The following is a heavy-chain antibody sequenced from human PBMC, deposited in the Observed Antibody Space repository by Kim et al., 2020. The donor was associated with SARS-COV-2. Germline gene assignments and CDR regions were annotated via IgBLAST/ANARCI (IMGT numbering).Heavy chain of an antibody. Sequence: LKSRVTISVDTSKNQFSRKLSSVTAADTAVYYCARVCVTMVRGVNRWFDPWGQGTLVTVSS. V-gene: IGHV4-30-2*04. D-gene: IGHD3-10*01. J-gene: IGHJ5*02. CDR3: ARVCVTMVRGVNRWFDP.